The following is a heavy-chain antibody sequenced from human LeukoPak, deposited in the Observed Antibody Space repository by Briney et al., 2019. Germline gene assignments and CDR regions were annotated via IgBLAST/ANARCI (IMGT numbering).Heavy chain of an antibody. V-gene: IGHV4-30-4*08. CDR1: GGSISSGDYY. Sequence: SETLSLTCTVSGGSISSGDYYWSWIRQPPGKGLEWIGCIYYSGSTYYNPSLKSRVTISVDTSKNQFSLKLSSVTAADTAVYYCARGITYYDFWSGYSDDAFDFWGQGTMVTVSS. CDR3: ARGITYYDFWSGYSDDAFDF. D-gene: IGHD3-3*01. CDR2: IYYSGST. J-gene: IGHJ3*01.